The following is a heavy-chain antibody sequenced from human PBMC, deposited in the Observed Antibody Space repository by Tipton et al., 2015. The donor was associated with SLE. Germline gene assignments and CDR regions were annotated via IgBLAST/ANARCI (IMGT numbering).Heavy chain of an antibody. CDR2: IRYNGGNE. V-gene: IGHV3-30*02. D-gene: IGHD5-24*01. CDR3: AKDRDGYQEKWVPFYY. J-gene: IGHJ4*02. Sequence: SLRLSCAASGFTFSTYGMHWVRQAPGKGLEWVAFIRYNGGNEYYADSVKGRFTISRDNSKNTLYLQINGLRTDDTAVYYCAKDRDGYQEKWVPFYYWGQGTVVTVSS. CDR1: GFTFSTYG.